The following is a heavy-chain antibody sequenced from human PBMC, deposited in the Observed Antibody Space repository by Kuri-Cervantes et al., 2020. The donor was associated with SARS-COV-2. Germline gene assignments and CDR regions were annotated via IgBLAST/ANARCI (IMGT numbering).Heavy chain of an antibody. Sequence: SETLSLTCAVYGGSFSGYYWSWIRQPPGKGLEWIGYIYYSGSTNYNPSLKSRVTISVDTSKNQFSLKLSSVTAADTAVYYCATAEDYGGNPQAYYFDYWGQGTLVTVSS. CDR3: ATAEDYGGNPQAYYFDY. D-gene: IGHD4-23*01. CDR1: GGSFSGYY. V-gene: IGHV4-59*01. J-gene: IGHJ4*02. CDR2: IYYSGST.